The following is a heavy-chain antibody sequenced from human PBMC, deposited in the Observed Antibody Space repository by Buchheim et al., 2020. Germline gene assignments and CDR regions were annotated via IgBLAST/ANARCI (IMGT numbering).Heavy chain of an antibody. D-gene: IGHD3-16*01. CDR3: ARRRRQLGAFDP. V-gene: IGHV1-8*02. Sequence: QVQLVQSGAEVKKPGSSVKVSCKASGGTFSSYAISWVRQAPGQGLEWMGWMNPNSGNTGYAQKFQGRVTMTRNTSISPAYMELSSLRSEDTAVYYCARRRRQLGAFDPWGQGTL. CDR2: MNPNSGNT. J-gene: IGHJ5*02. CDR1: GGTFSSYA.